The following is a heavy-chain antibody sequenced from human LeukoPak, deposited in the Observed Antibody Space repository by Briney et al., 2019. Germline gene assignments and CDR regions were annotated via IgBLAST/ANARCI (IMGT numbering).Heavy chain of an antibody. CDR1: GFTVSSNY. Sequence: GGSLRLSCAASGFTVSSNYMSWVRQAPGKGLEWVSVIYSGGSTYYADSVKGRLTISRDNSKNTLYLQMNSLRAEDTAVYYCARVVVTDAFDIWGQGTMVTVSS. J-gene: IGHJ3*02. D-gene: IGHD2-21*02. CDR3: ARVVVTDAFDI. CDR2: IYSGGST. V-gene: IGHV3-53*01.